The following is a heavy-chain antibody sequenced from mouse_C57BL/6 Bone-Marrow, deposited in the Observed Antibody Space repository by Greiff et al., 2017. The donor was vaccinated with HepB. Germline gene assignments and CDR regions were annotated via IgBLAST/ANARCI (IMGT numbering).Heavy chain of an antibody. V-gene: IGHV3-6*01. Sequence: VQLQQSGPGLVKPSQSLSLTSSVTGYSITSGYYWNWIRQFPGNKLEWMGYISYDGSNNYNPSLKNRISITRDTSKNQFFLKLNSVTTEDTATYYCARKGYYYGSSFYYYAMDYWGQGTSVTVSS. J-gene: IGHJ4*01. D-gene: IGHD1-1*01. CDR1: GYSITSGYY. CDR2: ISYDGSN. CDR3: ARKGYYYGSSFYYYAMDY.